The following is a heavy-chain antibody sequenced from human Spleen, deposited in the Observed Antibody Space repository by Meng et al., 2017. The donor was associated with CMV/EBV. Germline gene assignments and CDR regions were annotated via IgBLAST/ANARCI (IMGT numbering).Heavy chain of an antibody. D-gene: IGHD3-3*02. V-gene: IGHV1-18*01. CDR2: ISAYNGNT. J-gene: IGHJ5*02. Sequence: VQVGCEVKKPGASVNVFCKASDYTFTSYGISWVRQAPGQGLEWMGWISAYNGNTNYAQKLQGRVTMTTDTSTSTAYMELRSLRSDDTAVYYCARHLTSTGSFDPWGQGTLVTVSS. CDR3: ARHLTSTGSFDP. CDR1: DYTFTSYG.